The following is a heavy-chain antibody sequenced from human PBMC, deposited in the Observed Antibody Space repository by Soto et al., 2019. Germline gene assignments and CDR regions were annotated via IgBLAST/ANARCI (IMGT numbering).Heavy chain of an antibody. D-gene: IGHD3-10*01. CDR3: AREGAGA. J-gene: IGHJ5*02. Sequence: ASVKVSCKASGYALTGYYMHWVRQAPGQGLEWMGWINPNSGGTNYAQKFQGRVTMTRDTSISTAYMALSRLIYDDTAVYYCAREGAGAWSQRTLVTVS. CDR2: INPNSGGT. V-gene: IGHV1-2*02. CDR1: GYALTGYY.